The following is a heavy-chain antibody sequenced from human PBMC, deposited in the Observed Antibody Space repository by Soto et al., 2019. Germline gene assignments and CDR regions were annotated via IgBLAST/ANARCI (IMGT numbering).Heavy chain of an antibody. Sequence: SETLSLTCTVSGGSISSSSSYWGWIRQPPGKGLEWVGSIYNLGNTYNKQSLRGRVSISVDTSKNQFSMKLTSVTAADTAVFNCAKKGVMFGGVNRNYFDSWGQGTRVTVSS. V-gene: IGHV4-39*01. D-gene: IGHD3-16*01. CDR2: IYNLGNT. J-gene: IGHJ4*02. CDR1: GGSISSSSSY. CDR3: AKKGVMFGGVNRNYFDS.